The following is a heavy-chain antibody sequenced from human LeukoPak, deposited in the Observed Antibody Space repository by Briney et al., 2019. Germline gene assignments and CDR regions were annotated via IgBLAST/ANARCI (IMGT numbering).Heavy chain of an antibody. CDR2: IIPIFGTA. Sequence: SVNVSCTASGGTFSSHAISWVRQAPGQGLEWMGGIIPIFGTANYAQKFQGRVTITADESTSTAYMELSSLRSEDTAVYYCARSTNTYYYDSSGYFDYWGQGTLVTVSS. D-gene: IGHD3-22*01. V-gene: IGHV1-69*13. CDR3: ARSTNTYYYDSSGYFDY. J-gene: IGHJ4*02. CDR1: GGTFSSHA.